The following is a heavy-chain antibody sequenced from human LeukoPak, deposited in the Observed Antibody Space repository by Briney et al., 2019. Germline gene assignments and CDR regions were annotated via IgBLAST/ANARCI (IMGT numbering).Heavy chain of an antibody. CDR1: GFTFSRYA. CDR2: ISYDGINK. Sequence: QAGGSLRLSCAASGFTFSRYAIHWVRQAPGKGLEWVAVISYDGINKYYADSVKGRFTISRDNSKNTLYLQMNSLRTEDTAVYYCARDGSWNDGSSPWRNPPDYYYGMDVWGQGTTVTVSS. D-gene: IGHD1-1*01. J-gene: IGHJ6*02. CDR3: ARDGSWNDGSSPWRNPPDYYYGMDV. V-gene: IGHV3-30-3*01.